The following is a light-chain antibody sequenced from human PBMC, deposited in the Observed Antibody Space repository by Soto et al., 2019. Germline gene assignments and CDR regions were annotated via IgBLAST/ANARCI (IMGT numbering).Light chain of an antibody. CDR3: HQYNNWPRT. CDR2: GAS. CDR1: QSVSSN. J-gene: IGKJ1*01. Sequence: EVAVTQSPATLSVSPGERVTLSCRASQSVSSNLAWYQQKPCRAPRLLIYGASTRATGIPSRFSGSGSGTEFTLTISSLQSEDFAVYYCHQYNNWPRTFGRGTKVEI. V-gene: IGKV3-15*01.